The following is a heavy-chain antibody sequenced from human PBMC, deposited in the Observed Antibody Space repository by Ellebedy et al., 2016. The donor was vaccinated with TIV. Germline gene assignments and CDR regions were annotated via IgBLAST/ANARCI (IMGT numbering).Heavy chain of an antibody. J-gene: IGHJ3*02. D-gene: IGHD3-10*01. CDR2: ISISSGTI. CDR1: GFIFSTYD. V-gene: IGHV3-48*04. CDR3: ARPRLGSGSWGAFDI. Sequence: GESLKISCEASGFIFSTYDMNWVRQAPGKGLEWVSYISISSGTISYADSVKGRFTISRDNAKNSLHLQMNSLRAEDTAVYYCARPRLGSGSWGAFDIWGQGTMVTVSS.